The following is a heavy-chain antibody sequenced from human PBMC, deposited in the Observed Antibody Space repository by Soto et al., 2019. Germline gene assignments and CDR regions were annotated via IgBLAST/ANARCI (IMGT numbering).Heavy chain of an antibody. V-gene: IGHV3-21*01. CDR1: GFTFSSYS. J-gene: IGHJ5*02. CDR3: ARDPHLIMTKNNWFDP. CDR2: ISSSSYI. Sequence: PGGSLRLSCAASGFTFSSYSMNWVRQAPGKGLEWVSSISSSSYIYYADSVKGRFTISRDNAKNPLYLQMNSLRAEDTAVYYCARDPHLIMTKNNWFDPWGQGTLVTVSS.